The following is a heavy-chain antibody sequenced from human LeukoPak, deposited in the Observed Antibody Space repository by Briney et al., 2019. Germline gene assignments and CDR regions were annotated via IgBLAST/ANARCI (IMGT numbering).Heavy chain of an antibody. D-gene: IGHD3-22*01. J-gene: IGHJ4*02. V-gene: IGHV4-34*01. CDR1: GGSFSGYY. Sequence: PSETLSLTCAVYGGSFSGYYWSWIRQPPGKGLEWIGEINHSGSTNYNPSLKSRVTISVDTSKNQFSLKLSSVTAADTAVYYCARGDGDYYDSSGHLFDYWGQGTLVTVSS. CDR2: INHSGST. CDR3: ARGDGDYYDSSGHLFDY.